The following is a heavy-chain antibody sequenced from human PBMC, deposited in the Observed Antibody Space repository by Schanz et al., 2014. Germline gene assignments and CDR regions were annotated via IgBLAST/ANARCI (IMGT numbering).Heavy chain of an antibody. D-gene: IGHD2-2*01. CDR3: ARAPTAYCSDTSCLGTPFDY. CDR2: IIPILGIA. V-gene: IGHV1-69*02. J-gene: IGHJ4*02. Sequence: QVQLVQSGAEVKKPGSSVKVSCKASGGTFSTYTISWVRQAPGQGLEWMGRIIPILGIANYAQKFQGRVTITRDTSASTAYMELRSLRSDDTAVYYCARAPTAYCSDTSCLGTPFDYWGQGTLVTVSS. CDR1: GGTFSTYT.